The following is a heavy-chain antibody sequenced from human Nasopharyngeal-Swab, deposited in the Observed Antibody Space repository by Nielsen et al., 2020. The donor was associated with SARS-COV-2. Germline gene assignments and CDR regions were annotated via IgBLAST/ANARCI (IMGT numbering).Heavy chain of an antibody. V-gene: IGHV1-69*13. CDR3: ARSGYSNSDIDY. J-gene: IGHJ4*02. CDR1: GGTFSSYA. Sequence: SMKVSCKASGGTFSSYAISWLRQAPGQGLEWMGGIIPIFGTADYAQKFQDRVTITADESTSTAYMELSSLRSEDTAVYYCARSGYSNSDIDYWGQGTLVTVSS. D-gene: IGHD6-6*01. CDR2: IIPIFGTA.